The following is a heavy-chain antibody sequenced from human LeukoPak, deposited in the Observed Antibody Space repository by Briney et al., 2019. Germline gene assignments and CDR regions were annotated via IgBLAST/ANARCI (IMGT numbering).Heavy chain of an antibody. CDR1: GGSISSYY. CDR3: ARSGYSYGSRFDY. CDR2: IYYSGST. Sequence: SETLSLTCTVSGGSISSYYWSWIRQPPGKGLEWIGSIYYSGSTYYNPSLKSRVTISVDTSKNQFSLKLSSVTAADTAVYYCARSGYSYGSRFDYWGQGALVTVSS. D-gene: IGHD5-18*01. J-gene: IGHJ4*02. V-gene: IGHV4-59*12.